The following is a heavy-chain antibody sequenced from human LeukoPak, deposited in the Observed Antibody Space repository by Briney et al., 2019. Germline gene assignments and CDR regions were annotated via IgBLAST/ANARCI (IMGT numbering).Heavy chain of an antibody. D-gene: IGHD4-17*01. CDR3: ARDIYGDFNEDYFDY. CDR1: GFTFSSYS. V-gene: IGHV3-21*04. CDR2: ISRTSIYK. Sequence: GGSLGLSCAASGFTFSSYSMNWVRQAPGKGLEWVSSISRTSIYKYYAGSVKGRFTISRDNAKNSLYPQMNSLRSDDTAVYYCARDIYGDFNEDYFDYWGQGTLVTVSS. J-gene: IGHJ4*02.